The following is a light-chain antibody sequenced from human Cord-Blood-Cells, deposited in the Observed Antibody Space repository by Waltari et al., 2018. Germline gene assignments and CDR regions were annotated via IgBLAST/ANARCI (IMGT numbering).Light chain of an antibody. CDR2: AAS. J-gene: IGKJ2*01. V-gene: IGKV1-39*01. CDR1: QSISSY. Sequence: DIQMTQSPSSLSASVGDRVTITCRASQSISSYLNWYQQKPGKAPKLLIYAASSLQSGVPSRFSGSGSGTDFILTISSLQPEDFATYYCQQSYSTPYTFVQGTKLEIK. CDR3: QQSYSTPYT.